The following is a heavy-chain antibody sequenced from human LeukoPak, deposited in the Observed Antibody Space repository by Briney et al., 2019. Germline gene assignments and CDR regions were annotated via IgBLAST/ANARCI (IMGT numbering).Heavy chain of an antibody. CDR2: ISSSGSTI. CDR1: GFTFSDYY. V-gene: IGHV3-11*01. Sequence: GGSLRLSCAASGFTFSDYYMSWIRQAPGKGLEWVSYISSSGSTIYYADSVKGRFTISRDNAKNSLYLQMNSLRAEDTALYYCAKDKVQFGMAYYFDYWGQGTLVTVSS. CDR3: AKDKVQFGMAYYFDY. J-gene: IGHJ4*02. D-gene: IGHD3-10*01.